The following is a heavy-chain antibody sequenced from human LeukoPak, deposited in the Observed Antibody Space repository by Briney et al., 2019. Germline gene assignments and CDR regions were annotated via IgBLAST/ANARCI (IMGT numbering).Heavy chain of an antibody. J-gene: IGHJ3*02. V-gene: IGHV3-48*01. CDR1: GFTFSSYS. D-gene: IGHD6-6*01. CDR2: ISSSSSNI. CDR3: ASFLHEYSNPSDVFDI. Sequence: GGSLSLSCAASGFTFSSYSMNWVRQAPGKGLEWVSYISSSSSNIYYADPVKGRFTISKDNAQNSLYLKMNSLRAEDTAVYYCASFLHEYSNPSDVFDIWGQGTMVTVSS.